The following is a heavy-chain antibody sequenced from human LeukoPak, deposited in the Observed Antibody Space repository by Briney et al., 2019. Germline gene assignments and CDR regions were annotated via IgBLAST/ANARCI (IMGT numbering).Heavy chain of an antibody. CDR1: GGSISSYY. CDR2: IYYSGCT. Sequence: SEALSLTCTVSGGSISSYYWSWIRQPPGKGLDWIGYIYYSGCTNYNPSLKSRVTISVDTSKNQFSLKLSSVTAADTAVYYCASGGSSGPVTFDYWGQGTLVTVSS. V-gene: IGHV4-59*01. D-gene: IGHD3-22*01. J-gene: IGHJ4*02. CDR3: ASGGSSGPVTFDY.